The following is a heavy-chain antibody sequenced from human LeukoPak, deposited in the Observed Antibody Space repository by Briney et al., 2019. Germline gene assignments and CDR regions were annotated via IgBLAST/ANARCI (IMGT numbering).Heavy chain of an antibody. CDR3: ASLPSARLRQRYYFDY. D-gene: IGHD4-17*01. CDR1: GGTFSSYA. CDR2: IIPIFGTA. J-gene: IGHJ4*02. Sequence: LWASVKVSCKASGGTFSSYAISWVRQAPGQGLEWMGGIIPIFGTANYAQKFQGRVTITADKSTSTAYMELSSLRSEDTAVYYCASLPSARLRQRYYFDYWGQGTLVTVSS. V-gene: IGHV1-69*06.